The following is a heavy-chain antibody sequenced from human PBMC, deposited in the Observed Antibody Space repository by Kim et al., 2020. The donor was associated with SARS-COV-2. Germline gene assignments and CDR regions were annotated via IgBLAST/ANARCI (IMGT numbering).Heavy chain of an antibody. CDR2: IKQDGSEK. CDR3: ARDADYYDSSGHDY. D-gene: IGHD3-22*01. CDR1: GFTFSSYW. V-gene: IGHV3-7*01. Sequence: GSLRLSCAASGFTFSSYWMSWVRQAPGKGLEWVANIKQDGSEKYYVDSVKGRFTISRDNAKNSLYLQMNSLRAEDTAVYYCARDADYYDSSGHDYWGQGTLVTVSS. J-gene: IGHJ4*02.